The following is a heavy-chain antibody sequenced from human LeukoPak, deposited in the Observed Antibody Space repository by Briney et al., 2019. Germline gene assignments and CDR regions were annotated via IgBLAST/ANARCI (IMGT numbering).Heavy chain of an antibody. CDR2: INPNSGGT. V-gene: IGHV1-2*02. CDR1: GYTFTGYY. J-gene: IGHJ3*02. D-gene: IGHD2-2*01. CDR3: ARDVWYQLLDAFDI. Sequence: VASVKVSCKASGYTFTGYYMHWVRQAPGQGLEWMGWINPNSGGTNYAQKFQGRVTMTRDTSISTAYMELSRLRSDDTAVYYCARDVWYQLLDAFDIWGQGTMVTVSS.